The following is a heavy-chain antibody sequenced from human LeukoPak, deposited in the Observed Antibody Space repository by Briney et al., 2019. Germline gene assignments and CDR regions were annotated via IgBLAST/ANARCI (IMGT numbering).Heavy chain of an antibody. CDR1: VGPMSSYY. J-gene: IGHJ4*02. D-gene: IGHD3-16*02. CDR3: AKYVWGSYPTFEDY. V-gene: IGHV4-59*01. Sequence: SEPLSLTCTVSVGPMSSYYWLWLREPPGRGLEWIGYISYSGSTNYNTSLKSRVTISVNTSKNKFSLKLSSATAADTAVYYCAKYVWGSYPTFEDYWGQGTLVTVSS. CDR2: ISYSGST.